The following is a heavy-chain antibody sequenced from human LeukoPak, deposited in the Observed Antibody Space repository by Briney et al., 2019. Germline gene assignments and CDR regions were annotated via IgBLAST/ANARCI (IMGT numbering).Heavy chain of an antibody. D-gene: IGHD2-2*01. CDR3: ARVVGYCSSTSCYYYYYMDV. V-gene: IGHV1-24*01. J-gene: IGHJ6*03. CDR1: GYTLTELS. CDR2: FDPEDGET. Sequence: ASVKVSCKVSGYTLTELSMHWVRQAPGKGLEWMGGFDPEDGETIYAQKFQGRVTMTEDTSTDTAYMELSSLRSEDTAVYYCARVVGYCSSTSCYYYYYMDVWGKGTTVTISS.